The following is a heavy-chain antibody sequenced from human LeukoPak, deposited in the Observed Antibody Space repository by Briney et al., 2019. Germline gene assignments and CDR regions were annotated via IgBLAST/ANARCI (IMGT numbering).Heavy chain of an antibody. Sequence: SVKVSCKASGGTFSSYAISWVRQAPGQGPEWMGGIIPISGTTNYAQKFQGRVTITADESTSTAYMELSSLRSEDTAVYYCARVGNAYYDFWSGYSRDEYYFDYWGQGTLVTVSS. CDR2: IIPISGTT. CDR3: ARVGNAYYDFWSGYSRDEYYFDY. V-gene: IGHV1-69*01. J-gene: IGHJ4*02. D-gene: IGHD3-3*01. CDR1: GGTFSSYA.